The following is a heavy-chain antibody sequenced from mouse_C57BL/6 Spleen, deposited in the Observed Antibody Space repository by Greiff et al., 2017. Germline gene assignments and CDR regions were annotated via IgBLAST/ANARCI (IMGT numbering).Heavy chain of an antibody. CDR3: SAITTVHYYAMVY. Sequence: VQLQQSGPELVKPGASVKMSCKASGYTFTDYNMHWVKQSHGKSLEWIGYINPNNGGTSYNQKFKGKATLTVNKSSITAYMELRSLTSEDSAFYYCSAITTVHYYAMVYWGQETSVTVSS. CDR1: GYTFTDYN. D-gene: IGHD1-1*01. V-gene: IGHV1-22*01. CDR2: INPNNGGT. J-gene: IGHJ4*01.